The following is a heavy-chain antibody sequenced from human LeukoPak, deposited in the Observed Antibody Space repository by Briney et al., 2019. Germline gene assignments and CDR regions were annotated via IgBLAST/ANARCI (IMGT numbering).Heavy chain of an antibody. CDR2: IIPIFGTA. D-gene: IGHD2-2*01. J-gene: IGHJ6*02. Sequence: SVKVSCKASGGTFSSYAISWVRQAPGQGLGWMGGIIPIFGTANYAQKFQGRVTITADESTSTAYMELSSLRSEDTAVYYCARADCSSTSCRPYYYYYGMDVWGQGTTVTVSS. CDR1: GGTFSSYA. V-gene: IGHV1-69*13. CDR3: ARADCSSTSCRPYYYYYGMDV.